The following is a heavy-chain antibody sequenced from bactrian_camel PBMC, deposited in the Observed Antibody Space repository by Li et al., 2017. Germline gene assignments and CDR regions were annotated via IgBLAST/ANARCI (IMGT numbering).Heavy chain of an antibody. CDR2: IYTDGVTI. V-gene: IGHV3S1*01. CDR1: GARKSRYC. CDR3: GAVQRCPIRFIADDFGW. D-gene: IGHD1*01. J-gene: IGHJ6*01. Sequence: HVQLVESGGDSVQAGGSLTLSCVVSGARKSRYCVGWFRQGPGKEREGVAVIYTDGVTIYYDDSVKGRFTISKDNAKNTLNLQMNSLTPEDSGMYYCGAVQRCPIRFIADDFGWWGQGTQVTVS.